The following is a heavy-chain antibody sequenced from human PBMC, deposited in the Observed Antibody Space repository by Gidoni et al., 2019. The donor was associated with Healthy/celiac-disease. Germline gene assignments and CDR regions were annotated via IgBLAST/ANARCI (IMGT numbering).Heavy chain of an antibody. D-gene: IGHD6-19*01. V-gene: IGHV3-23*01. CDR2: ISGSGGST. CDR1: GFPFISDA. J-gene: IGHJ4*02. CDR3: AKDPLAGSSGWCLDY. Sequence: EVQLLETGGGLVQPGVSLSLSCAASGFPFISDAMSWVRQAPGKGLEWVSAISGSGGSTYYADSVKGRFTISRDNSKNTLYLQMNSLRAEDTAVYYCAKDPLAGSSGWCLDYWGQGTLVTVSS.